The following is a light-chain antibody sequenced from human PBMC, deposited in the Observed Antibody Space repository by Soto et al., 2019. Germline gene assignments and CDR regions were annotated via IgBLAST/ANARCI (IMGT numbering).Light chain of an antibody. Sequence: DIQMTQSPSTLSGSVGDRVTITCRASQTISSWLAWYQQKPGKAPKLLIYKASTLKSGVPSRFSGSGSGTEFTLTISNLPPDDFAKYYCQQFNSYSEAFGQGTKVELK. CDR3: QQFNSYSEA. CDR1: QTISSW. J-gene: IGKJ1*01. V-gene: IGKV1-5*03. CDR2: KAS.